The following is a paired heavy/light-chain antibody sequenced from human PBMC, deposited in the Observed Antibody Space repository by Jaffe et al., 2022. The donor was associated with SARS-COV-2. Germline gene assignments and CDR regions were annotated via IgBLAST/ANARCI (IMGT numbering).Light chain of an antibody. Sequence: DIVVTQSPLSLAVTPGEPASISCRSNQSLLHSNGYNYLDWYLQKPGQSPQLLIYLRSSRASGVPDRFSGSGSGTDFTLKISRVEAEDVGIYYCMQALQTPRTFGQGTKVEI. CDR3: MQALQTPRT. V-gene: IGKV2-28*01. J-gene: IGKJ1*01. CDR2: LRS. CDR1: QSLLHSNGYNY.
Heavy chain of an antibody. CDR2: ISANSGDT. CDR1: GYTFPTYG. D-gene: IGHD3-16*01. CDR3: ARDLRILMAGTQPSFHHYGLDV. V-gene: IGHV1-18*01. Sequence: QVQLVQSGTEVKKPGASVKVSCKASGYTFPTYGIAWVRQAPGQGLEWMGWISANSGDTNYAQKLQARVTLTRDTSTSTAYMELRSLTSDDTAVYYCARDLRILMAGTQPSFHHYGLDVWGQGTTVTVSS. J-gene: IGHJ6*01.